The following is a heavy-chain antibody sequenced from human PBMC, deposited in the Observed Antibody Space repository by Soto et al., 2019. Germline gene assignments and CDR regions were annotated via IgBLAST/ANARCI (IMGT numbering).Heavy chain of an antibody. J-gene: IGHJ3*02. CDR1: GFTFSSYG. CDR3: SNQFTTHSSGRPDAVDI. V-gene: IGHV3-30*18. CDR2: ISYDGSKK. D-gene: IGHD6-19*01. Sequence: QVQLVESGGGVVQPGRSLRLSCAVSGFTFSSYGMNWVRQAPGKGLEWVAVISYDGSKKDYADYVKGRFTISRDNSKNTPKLSMNSQRAEDTAVYYCSNQFTTHSSGRPDAVDIWGQGTMVSVSS.